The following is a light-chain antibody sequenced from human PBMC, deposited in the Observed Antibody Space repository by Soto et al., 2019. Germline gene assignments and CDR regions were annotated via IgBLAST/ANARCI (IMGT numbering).Light chain of an antibody. CDR2: GAS. J-gene: IGKJ4*01. V-gene: IGKV3-20*01. CDR3: QQYGRSPLT. CDR1: QSVSSSY. Sequence: EIVLTQSPGTLSLSPGERATLSCRASQSVSSSYLAWYQQKPGQAPRLLIYGASSRATGIPDRFSASGSGTDFTLNISRLEPEDFAVYYCQQYGRSPLTFGGGTKVDIK.